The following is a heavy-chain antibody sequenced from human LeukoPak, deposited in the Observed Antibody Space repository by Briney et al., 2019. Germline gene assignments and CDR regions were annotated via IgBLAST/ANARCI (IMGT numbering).Heavy chain of an antibody. CDR1: GFTFSSYG. V-gene: IGHV3-33*01. CDR3: ARAHGGGIAVAGTTSDY. Sequence: QPGRSLRLSCAASGFTFSSYGMHWVRQAPGKGLEWVAVIRYDGSNKYYADSVKGRFTISRDNSKNTLYLQMNSLRTEDTAVYYCARAHGGGIAVAGTTSDYWGQGTLVTVSS. D-gene: IGHD6-19*01. CDR2: IRYDGSNK. J-gene: IGHJ4*02.